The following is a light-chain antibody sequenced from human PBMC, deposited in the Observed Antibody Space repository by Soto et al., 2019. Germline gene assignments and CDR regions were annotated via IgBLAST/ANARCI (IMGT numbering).Light chain of an antibody. CDR3: AAWDDSRNGLI. J-gene: IGLJ2*01. V-gene: IGLV1-44*01. CDR1: SSNIGTYT. Sequence: QSVLTQPPSASGTPGQRVTISCSGGSSNIGTYTVSWYQQFPETAPKLLTYGNNQRPSGVPDRFSGSKSGTSASLSISGLQSDDEADYYCAAWDDSRNGLIFGGGTKLTVL. CDR2: GNN.